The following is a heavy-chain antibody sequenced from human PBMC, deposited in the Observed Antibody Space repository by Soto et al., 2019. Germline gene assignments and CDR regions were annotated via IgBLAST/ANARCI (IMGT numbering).Heavy chain of an antibody. Sequence: QVQLQESGPGLVKPSGTLSLTCTVSGGSISGGVHSWSWIRQPPGKGLEWIGHIFDSGSTYYNPSLKSRLTISVDTSKNQFSLRLSSVTAADTAVYYCAREIMPLTNDWYFDLWGRGTLVTVSS. V-gene: IGHV4-30-4*01. J-gene: IGHJ2*01. CDR1: GGSISGGVHS. D-gene: IGHD2-8*01. CDR3: AREIMPLTNDWYFDL. CDR2: IFDSGST.